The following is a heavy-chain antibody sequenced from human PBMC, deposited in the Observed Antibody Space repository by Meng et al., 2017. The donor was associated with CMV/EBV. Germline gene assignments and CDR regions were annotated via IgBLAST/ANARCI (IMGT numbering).Heavy chain of an antibody. D-gene: IGHD6-19*01. CDR3: AKDGELDSSGWLPDY. V-gene: IGHV3-30*02. J-gene: IGHJ4*02. Sequence: GESLKISCAASGFTFSSYGMHWVRQAPGKGLEWVAFIRYDGSNKYYADSVKGRFTISRDNSKNTLYLQMNSLRAEDTAVYYYAKDGELDSSGWLPDYWGQGTLVTVSS. CDR2: IRYDGSNK. CDR1: GFTFSSYG.